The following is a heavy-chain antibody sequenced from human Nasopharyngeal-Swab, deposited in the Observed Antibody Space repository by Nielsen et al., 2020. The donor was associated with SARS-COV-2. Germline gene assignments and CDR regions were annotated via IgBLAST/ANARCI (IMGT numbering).Heavy chain of an antibody. CDR3: ARDSGFFAGRYYMDV. J-gene: IGHJ6*03. Sequence: ASVKVSCKASGYTFNSYYMHWVRQAPGQGLEWMGIVNPSGGSTSYAQKFQGRVTMTRDTSTSTVYMELSSLRSEDTAVYYCARDSGFFAGRYYMDVWGKGTTVTVSS. D-gene: IGHD1-26*01. V-gene: IGHV1-46*02. CDR1: GYTFNSYY. CDR2: VNPSGGST.